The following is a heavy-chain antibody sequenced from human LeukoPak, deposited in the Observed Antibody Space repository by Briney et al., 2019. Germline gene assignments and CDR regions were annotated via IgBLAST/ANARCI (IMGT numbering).Heavy chain of an antibody. CDR1: GFTFSKYG. Sequence: GGSLRLSCAASGFTFSKYGMHWVRQAPGKGLEWVALIWYDGQNKYYADSVKGRFNIPRDNSKSILFLQMNDLRAEDTALYFCAREWGLIAVAGGPGYWGQGTPVTVSS. D-gene: IGHD6-19*01. CDR3: AREWGLIAVAGGPGY. CDR2: IWYDGQNK. V-gene: IGHV3-33*01. J-gene: IGHJ4*02.